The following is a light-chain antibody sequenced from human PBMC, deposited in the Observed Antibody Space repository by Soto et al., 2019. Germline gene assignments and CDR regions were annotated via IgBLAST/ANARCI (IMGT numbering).Light chain of an antibody. CDR1: QGISSY. CDR3: RLLTSYPIT. J-gene: IGKJ5*01. V-gene: IGKV1-9*01. CDR2: AAS. Sequence: DIQLTQSPSFLSASVGDRVTITCRASQGISSYLAWYQQKPGNAPKLLIYAASTLQSGVPSRFSGSGSGTEFTLAISSLPPEDFATYYFRLLTSYPITFGQGTRLEIK.